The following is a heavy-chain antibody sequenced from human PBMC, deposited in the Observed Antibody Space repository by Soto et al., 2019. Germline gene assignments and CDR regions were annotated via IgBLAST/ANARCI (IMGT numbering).Heavy chain of an antibody. CDR2: ISYDGSNK. CDR3: ARVRSSSSADEYYFDY. V-gene: IGHV3-30-3*01. CDR1: GFTFSSYA. J-gene: IGHJ4*02. D-gene: IGHD6-6*01. Sequence: QVQLVESGGGVVQPGRSLRLSCAASGFTFSSYAMHWVRQAPGKGLEGVAVISYDGSNKYYADSVKGRFTISRDNSKXXXXXXXXXXXXXXXAVYYCARVRSSSSADEYYFDYWGQGTLVTVSS.